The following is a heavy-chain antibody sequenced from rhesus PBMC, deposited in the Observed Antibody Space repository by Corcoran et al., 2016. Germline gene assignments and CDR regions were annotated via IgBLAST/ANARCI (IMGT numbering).Heavy chain of an antibody. Sequence: QVQLQESGPGLVKPSETLSVTCAVSGGSISSSYWSWIRQAPGKGLEWIGYIYGSGISTNYNPSLKSRVTLSVDTSKNQLSLKLSSVTTADTAVYYCAREGPGSSYLDYWGQGVLVTVSS. D-gene: IGHD4-29*01. CDR3: AREGPGSSYLDY. CDR1: GGSISSSY. CDR2: IYGSGIST. J-gene: IGHJ4*01. V-gene: IGHV4-169*02.